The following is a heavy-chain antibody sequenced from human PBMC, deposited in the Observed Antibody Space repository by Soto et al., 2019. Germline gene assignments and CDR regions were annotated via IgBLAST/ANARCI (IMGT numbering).Heavy chain of an antibody. CDR3: TTDPYYYDSSVSPLQNNWFDP. CDR1: GFTFSNAW. V-gene: IGHV3-15*01. D-gene: IGHD3-22*01. J-gene: IGHJ5*02. Sequence: GGSLRLSCAASGFTFSNAWMSWVRQAPGKGLEWVGRIKSKTDGGTTDYAAPVKGRFTISRDDSKNTLYLQMNSLKTEDTAVYYCTTDPYYYDSSVSPLQNNWFDPWGQGTLVTVSS. CDR2: IKSKTDGGTT.